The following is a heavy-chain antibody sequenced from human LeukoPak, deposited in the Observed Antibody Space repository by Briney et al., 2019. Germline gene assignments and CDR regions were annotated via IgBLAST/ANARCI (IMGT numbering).Heavy chain of an antibody. Sequence: SETLSLTCTVSGGSISSSSYYWGWIRQPPGKGLEWIGSIYYSGSTYYNPSLKSRVTISVDTSKNQFSLKLSSVTAADTAVYYCARHAVDYYGSGSYWVYWGQGTLVTVSS. J-gene: IGHJ4*02. V-gene: IGHV4-39*07. CDR1: GGSISSSSYY. CDR3: ARHAVDYYGSGSYWVY. CDR2: IYYSGST. D-gene: IGHD3-10*01.